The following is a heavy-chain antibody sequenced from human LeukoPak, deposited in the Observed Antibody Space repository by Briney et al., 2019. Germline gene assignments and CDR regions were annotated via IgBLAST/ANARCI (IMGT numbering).Heavy chain of an antibody. CDR1: GGSISNRAYY. J-gene: IGHJ5*02. CDR3: ARHSFSGTFTPNNWFDP. Sequence: SETLSLTCNVSGGSISNRAYYWAWIRQPPGKGLEWIGSVFYSGSKYSNPSLESRLTISVDTSKNHFSLRLTSVTAADTAMYYCARHSFSGTFTPNNWFDPWGQGTLVTVSS. V-gene: IGHV4-39*01. CDR2: VFYSGSK. D-gene: IGHD3-10*01.